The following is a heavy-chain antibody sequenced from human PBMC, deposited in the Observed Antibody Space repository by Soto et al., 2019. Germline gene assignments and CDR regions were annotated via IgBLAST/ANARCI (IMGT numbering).Heavy chain of an antibody. CDR1: GFTXXSYG. CDR3: AKERDIVVVVAPLDY. J-gene: IGHJ4*02. Sequence: QVQLVESGGGVVQPGRSLRLSCAASGFTXXSYGMHWVRQXPGKGLEWVAVISYDGSNKYYADSVKGRFTISRDNSKNTLYLQMNSLRAEDTAVYYCAKERDIVVVVAPLDYWGQGTLVTVSS. V-gene: IGHV3-30*18. CDR2: ISYDGSNK. D-gene: IGHD2-15*01.